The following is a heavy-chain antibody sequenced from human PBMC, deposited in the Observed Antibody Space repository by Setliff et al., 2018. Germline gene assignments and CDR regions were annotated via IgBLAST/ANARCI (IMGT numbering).Heavy chain of an antibody. J-gene: IGHJ5*02. V-gene: IGHV4-61*09. CDR1: GASITSGGFY. CDR3: ARGYCNSVGCFFAGWFDP. CDR2: ISPSGST. Sequence: SETLSLTCSVSGASITSGGFYWTWIRQPAGKGLEWIGHISPSGSTTYNPSVKSRVTISLDTSKNHFSLKLDSVTAADKAVYYCARGYCNSVGCFFAGWFDPWGQGTLVTVSS. D-gene: IGHD2-2*01.